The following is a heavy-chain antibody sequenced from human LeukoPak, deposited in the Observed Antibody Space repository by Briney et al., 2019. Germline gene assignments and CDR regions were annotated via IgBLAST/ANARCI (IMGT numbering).Heavy chain of an antibody. D-gene: IGHD6-19*01. CDR2: ISYDGSNK. CDR3: ARDRAASSGWYDNWFDP. J-gene: IGHJ5*02. Sequence: XRSLRLSCAASGFTFSSYAMHWVRQAPGKGLEWVAVISYDGSNKYYADSVKGRFTISRDNSKNTLYLQMNSLRAEDTAVYCCARDRAASSGWYDNWFDPWGQGTLVTVSS. CDR1: GFTFSSYA. V-gene: IGHV3-30-3*01.